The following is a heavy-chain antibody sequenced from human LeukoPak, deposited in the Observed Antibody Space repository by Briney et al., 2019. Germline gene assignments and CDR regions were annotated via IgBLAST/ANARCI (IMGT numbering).Heavy chain of an antibody. CDR3: ALTGSLVVPAAGGWFDP. V-gene: IGHV1-24*01. J-gene: IGHJ5*02. D-gene: IGHD2-2*01. Sequence: ASVKVSCKVSGYTLTELSMHWVRQAPGKGLEWMGGFDPEDGETIYAQKFQGRVTMTEDTSTDTAYMELRSLRSEDTAVYYCALTGSLVVPAAGGWFDPWGQGTLVTVSS. CDR1: GYTLTELS. CDR2: FDPEDGET.